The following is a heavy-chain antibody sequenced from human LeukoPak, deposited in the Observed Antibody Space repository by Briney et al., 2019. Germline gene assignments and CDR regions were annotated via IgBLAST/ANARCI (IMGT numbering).Heavy chain of an antibody. CDR1: GFTFSSYA. D-gene: IGHD6-6*01. J-gene: IGHJ4*02. CDR3: ARDLDPSSSPFPYYFDY. V-gene: IGHV3-30*04. Sequence: GGSLRLSCAASGFTFSSYAMHWVRQAPGKGLKWVAVTSFDGSDNYYADSVKGRFTISRDNAKNSLYLQMNSLRAVDTAVYYCARDLDPSSSPFPYYFDYWGQGTLVTVSS. CDR2: TSFDGSDN.